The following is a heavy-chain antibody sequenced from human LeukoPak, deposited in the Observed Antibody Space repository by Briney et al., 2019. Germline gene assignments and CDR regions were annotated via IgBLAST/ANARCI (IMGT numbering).Heavy chain of an antibody. CDR2: IYHSGST. Sequence: SETLSLTCAVSGRSISSGGYSWRWIRQPPGKGLEWVGYIYHSGSTYYNPSLKSRLTMSVDRSKNQFSLKLSSVTAADTAVYYCARVLSGSYIEIDYWGQGTLVTVSS. CDR3: ARVLSGSYIEIDY. V-gene: IGHV4-30-2*01. J-gene: IGHJ4*02. CDR1: GRSISSGGYS. D-gene: IGHD3-10*01.